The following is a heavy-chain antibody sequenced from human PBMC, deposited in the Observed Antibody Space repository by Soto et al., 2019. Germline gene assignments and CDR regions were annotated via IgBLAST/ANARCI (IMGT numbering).Heavy chain of an antibody. Sequence: SETLSLTCTVSGGSISSYYWSWVRQPPGRGLEWIGYIYFRGSTNYNPSLKSRVTISVDTSKNQFSLKLSSVTAADTAVYYCARGRVVLLWFGDHNWFDPWGQGTLVTVSS. D-gene: IGHD3-10*01. V-gene: IGHV4-59*12. J-gene: IGHJ5*02. CDR1: GGSISSYY. CDR3: ARGRVVLLWFGDHNWFDP. CDR2: IYFRGST.